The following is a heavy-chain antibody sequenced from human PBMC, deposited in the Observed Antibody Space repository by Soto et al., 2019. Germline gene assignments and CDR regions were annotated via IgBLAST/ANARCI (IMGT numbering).Heavy chain of an antibody. CDR1: GFTLSGRS. D-gene: IGHD3-10*01. CDR2: IDNAGTDS. V-gene: IGHV3-74*01. J-gene: IGHJ6*04. Sequence: EVQLVESGGGLVQPGGSLRLSCAASGFTLSGRSMHWVRQAPGKGLVWVSGIDNAGTDSTYADSVKGRFTSSRDNAKNMLYLQMNSLRVEDTAVYHCPRGWFGPDVWGKGTTVTVSS. CDR3: PRGWFGPDV.